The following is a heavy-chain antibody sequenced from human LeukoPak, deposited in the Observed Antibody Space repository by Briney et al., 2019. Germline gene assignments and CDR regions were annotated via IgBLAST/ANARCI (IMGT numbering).Heavy chain of an antibody. CDR2: ILYDGNNK. CDR1: GFTSSDYY. V-gene: IGHV3-30*18. J-gene: IGHJ6*04. D-gene: IGHD3-10*02. Sequence: GGSLRPSCAASGFTSSDYYMSWIRQVQGKGLEWVAVILYDGNNKYYPDSVKGRFTISRDNSKNTLYLQMNSLRAEDTAVYYCAELGITMIGGVWGKGTTVTISS. CDR3: AELGITMIGGV.